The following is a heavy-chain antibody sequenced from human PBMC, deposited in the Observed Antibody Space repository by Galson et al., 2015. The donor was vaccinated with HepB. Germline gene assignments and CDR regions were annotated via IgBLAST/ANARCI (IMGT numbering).Heavy chain of an antibody. Sequence: CAISGDSVSSNSAAWNWIRQSPSRGLEWLGRTYYRSKWYNDYAVSVKSRMTINPDTSKNQFSLQLNSVTPEDTAVYYCARSKRGCSGGSCYDNWFDPWGQGTLVTVSS. D-gene: IGHD2-15*01. CDR3: ARSKRGCSGGSCYDNWFDP. V-gene: IGHV6-1*01. CDR1: GDSVSSNSAA. J-gene: IGHJ5*02. CDR2: TYYRSKWYN.